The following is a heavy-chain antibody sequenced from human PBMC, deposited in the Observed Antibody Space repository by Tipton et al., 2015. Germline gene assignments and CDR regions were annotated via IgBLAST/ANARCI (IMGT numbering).Heavy chain of an antibody. Sequence: TLSLTCSVSSDSISKYYRSWIRQPPGKGLEWIGYIQYSGSTNYNPSLKSRVTISVDTSKTQFSLKMSSVTASDTAVYYCARARGRHGGLFDSWGQGILVTVSS. CDR3: ARARGRHGGLFDS. CDR2: IQYSGST. CDR1: SDSISKYY. D-gene: IGHD4-23*01. V-gene: IGHV4-59*01. J-gene: IGHJ4*02.